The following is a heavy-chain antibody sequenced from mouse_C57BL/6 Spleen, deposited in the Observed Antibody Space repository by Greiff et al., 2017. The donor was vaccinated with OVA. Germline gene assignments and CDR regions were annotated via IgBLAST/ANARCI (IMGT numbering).Heavy chain of an antibody. V-gene: IGHV1-69*01. CDR3: ARSPSTVVAKYFDV. J-gene: IGHJ1*03. CDR2: IDPSDSDT. D-gene: IGHD1-1*01. CDR1: GYTFTSYW. Sequence: VQLQQPGAELVMPGASVKLSCKASGYTFTSYWMHWVKQRPGQGLEWIGEIDPSDSDTNYNQKFKGKSTLTVDKSSSTAYMQLSSLTSEDSAVYYGARSPSTVVAKYFDVWGTGTTVTVSS.